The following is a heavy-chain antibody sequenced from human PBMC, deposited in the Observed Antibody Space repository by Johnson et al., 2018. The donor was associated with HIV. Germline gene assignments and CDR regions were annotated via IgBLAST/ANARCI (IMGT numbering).Heavy chain of an antibody. V-gene: IGHV3-74*02. Sequence: VQLVESGGGLVQPGGSLRLSCAASGFTFSSYDMHWVRQATGKGLEWVSRINSDGSSTSYADSVKGRFTISRDNAKNTLYLQMNSLRDEDTAVYYCARGGDYDEGAFDIGGQVTMVTVSS. CDR3: ARGGDYDEGAFDI. CDR1: GFTFSSYD. J-gene: IGHJ3*02. D-gene: IGHD4-17*01. CDR2: INSDGSST.